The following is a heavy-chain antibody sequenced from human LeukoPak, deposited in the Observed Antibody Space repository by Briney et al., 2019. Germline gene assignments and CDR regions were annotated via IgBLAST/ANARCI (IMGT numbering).Heavy chain of an antibody. J-gene: IGHJ4*02. Sequence: SETLSLTCTVSGGSISSSTDYWGWIRQPPGKGLEWIGSIYYSGSTYYNPPLKSRVAISVDTSKHQFSLKLSSVTAADTAVYYCARLAYMVRGVIKDWGQGTLVTVSS. V-gene: IGHV4-39*01. CDR3: ARLAYMVRGVIKD. D-gene: IGHD3-10*01. CDR2: IYYSGST. CDR1: GGSISSSTDY.